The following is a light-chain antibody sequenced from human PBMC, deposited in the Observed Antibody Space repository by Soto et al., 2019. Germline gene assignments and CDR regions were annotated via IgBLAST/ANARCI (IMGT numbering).Light chain of an antibody. Sequence: QSVLTQPASVSGSPGQSIAISCTGTSSDIGGYNYVSWYQQHPGKAPNLIIYDVSNRPSGVSDRFSGSKSGNTASLTISGLQAEDEVDYYCCSSISSSTYAFGTATKVSVL. J-gene: IGLJ1*01. V-gene: IGLV2-14*01. CDR2: DVS. CDR3: CSSISSSTYA. CDR1: SSDIGGYNY.